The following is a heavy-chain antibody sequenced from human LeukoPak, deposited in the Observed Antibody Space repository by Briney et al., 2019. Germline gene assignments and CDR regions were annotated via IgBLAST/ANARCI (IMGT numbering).Heavy chain of an antibody. CDR2: INTEGAST. J-gene: IGHJ4*02. V-gene: IGHV3-74*01. Sequence: GALRLSCTASGFAFSSYWMFWVRQPPGKGLVWVSQINTEGASTTYGDPAKGRFTTSRDNAKNTLYLQMNSLRVEDTAVYYCARGTATTAGIDFWGQGTLVTVSS. CDR1: GFAFSSYW. CDR3: ARGTATTAGIDF. D-gene: IGHD1/OR15-1a*01.